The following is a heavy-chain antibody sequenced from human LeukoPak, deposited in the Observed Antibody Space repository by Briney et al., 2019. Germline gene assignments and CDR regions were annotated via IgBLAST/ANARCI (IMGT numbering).Heavy chain of an antibody. CDR1: GFTFSSYG. D-gene: IGHD3-22*01. CDR3: AKMVSSGSDKLDY. J-gene: IGHJ4*02. CDR2: ISYDGSNK. Sequence: PGGSLRLSCAASGFTFSSYGMPWVRQAPGKGLEWVAVISYDGSNKYYADSVKGRFTISRDNSKNTLYLQMNSLRAEDTAVYYCAKMVSSGSDKLDYWGQGTLVTVSS. V-gene: IGHV3-30*18.